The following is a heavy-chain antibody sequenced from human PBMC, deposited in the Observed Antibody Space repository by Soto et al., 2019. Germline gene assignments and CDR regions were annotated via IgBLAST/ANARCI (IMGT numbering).Heavy chain of an antibody. V-gene: IGHV1-69*13. Sequence: SMKVSCKASGGTFSSYAISWVRQAPGQGLEWMGGIIPIFGTANYAQKFQGRVTITADESTSTAYMELSSLRSEDTAVYYCARGLYSSGWSGMDVWGQGTTVTVSS. CDR1: GGTFSSYA. CDR3: ARGLYSSGWSGMDV. J-gene: IGHJ6*02. CDR2: IIPIFGTA. D-gene: IGHD6-19*01.